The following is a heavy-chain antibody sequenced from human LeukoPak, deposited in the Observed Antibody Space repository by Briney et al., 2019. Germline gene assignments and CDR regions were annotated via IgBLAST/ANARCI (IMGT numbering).Heavy chain of an antibody. V-gene: IGHV3-48*04. Sequence: GGSLRLSCAASGFTFSSYGMSWVRQAPGKGLAWVSYISSSGSTKLYSDSVRGRFTISRDNAKNSLYLQMNSLRAEDTAVYYCAREGSYYFDYWGRGTLVTVSS. CDR1: GFTFSSYG. CDR3: AREGSYYFDY. CDR2: ISSSGSTK. J-gene: IGHJ4*02.